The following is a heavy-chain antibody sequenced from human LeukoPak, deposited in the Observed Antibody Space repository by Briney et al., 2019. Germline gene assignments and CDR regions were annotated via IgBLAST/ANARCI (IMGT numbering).Heavy chain of an antibody. CDR3: ARVPSIAARPVYYMDV. V-gene: IGHV3-30*04. Sequence: GGSLRLSCAASGFTFSSYAMHWVRQAPGKGLEWVAVISYDGSNKYYADSVKGRFTISRDNSKNTLYLQMNSLRAEDTAVYYCARVPSIAARPVYYMDVWGKGTTVTVSS. J-gene: IGHJ6*03. D-gene: IGHD6-6*01. CDR1: GFTFSSYA. CDR2: ISYDGSNK.